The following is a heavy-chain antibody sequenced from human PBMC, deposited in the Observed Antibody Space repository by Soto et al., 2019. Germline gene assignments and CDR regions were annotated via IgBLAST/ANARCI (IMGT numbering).Heavy chain of an antibody. Sequence: PGESLKISCKGSGYSFTSYWISWVRQMPGKGLEWMGRIDPSDSYTNYSPSFQGHVTISADKSISTAYLQWSSLKDSDTAMYYCASSDSSGYYGGRYYYGMDVWGQGTTVTVSS. V-gene: IGHV5-10-1*01. CDR1: GYSFTSYW. J-gene: IGHJ6*02. CDR3: ASSDSSGYYGGRYYYGMDV. D-gene: IGHD3-22*01. CDR2: IDPSDSYT.